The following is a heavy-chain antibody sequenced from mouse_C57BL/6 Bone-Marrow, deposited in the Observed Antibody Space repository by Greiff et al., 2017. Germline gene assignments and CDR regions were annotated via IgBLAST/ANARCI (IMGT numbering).Heavy chain of an antibody. V-gene: IGHV1-63*01. CDR2: IYPGGGYT. CDR3: ARIYYGSSYDY. J-gene: IGHJ2*01. D-gene: IGHD1-1*01. Sequence: QVQLQQSGAELVRPGTSVKMSCKASGYTFTNYWIGWAKQRPGHGLEWIGDIYPGGGYTNYNEKFKGKATLTADKSSSTAYMEFISLTSEDSAIYYCARIYYGSSYDYWGQGTTLTVSS. CDR1: GYTFTNYW.